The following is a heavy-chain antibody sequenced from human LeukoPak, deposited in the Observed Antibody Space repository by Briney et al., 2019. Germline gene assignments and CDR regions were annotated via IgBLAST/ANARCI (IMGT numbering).Heavy chain of an antibody. V-gene: IGHV3-30*19. Sequence: GGSLRLSCAASGFTFSSYGMHWVRQAPGKGLEWVAVISYDGYTENYADSVKGRFTISRDNSKNTLHLQMNSLRTEDTAVYFCAGPSTNYPYLYYFDYWGQGTLVTVSS. D-gene: IGHD5-24*01. CDR3: AGPSTNYPYLYYFDY. CDR2: ISYDGYTE. CDR1: GFTFSSYG. J-gene: IGHJ4*02.